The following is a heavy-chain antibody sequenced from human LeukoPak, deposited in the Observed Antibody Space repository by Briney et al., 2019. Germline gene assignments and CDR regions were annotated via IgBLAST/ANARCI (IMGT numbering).Heavy chain of an antibody. Sequence: SETLSLTCTVSGGSISSYYWGWIRQPPGKGLEWIGSIYYSGSTYYNPSLKSRVTISVDTSKNQFSLKLSSVTAADAAVYYCARRDYGSGSYFQTQNWFDPWGQGTLVTVSS. CDR3: ARRDYGSGSYFQTQNWFDP. V-gene: IGHV4-39*01. CDR2: IYYSGST. D-gene: IGHD3-10*01. J-gene: IGHJ5*02. CDR1: GGSISSYY.